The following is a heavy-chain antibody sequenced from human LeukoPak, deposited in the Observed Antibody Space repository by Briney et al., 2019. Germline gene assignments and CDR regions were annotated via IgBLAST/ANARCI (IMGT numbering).Heavy chain of an antibody. V-gene: IGHV3-23*01. Sequence: GGSLRLSCAASGFTFSSYAMSWVRQAPGKGLEWVSAISGSGGSTYYADSVKGRFTTSRDNSKNTLYLQMNSLRAEDTAVYYCAKDVGTNYYGSGSPVDYWGQGTLVTVSS. CDR1: GFTFSSYA. CDR3: AKDVGTNYYGSGSPVDY. D-gene: IGHD3-10*01. J-gene: IGHJ4*02. CDR2: ISGSGGST.